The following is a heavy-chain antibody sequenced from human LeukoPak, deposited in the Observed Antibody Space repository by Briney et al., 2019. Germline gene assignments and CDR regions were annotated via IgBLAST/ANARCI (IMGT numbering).Heavy chain of an antibody. CDR2: IYYSGST. Sequence: SETLSLTCTVSGGSISSGGYYWSWIRQHPGKGLEWIGYIYYSGSTYYNPSLKSRVTISVDTSKNQFSLKLSSVTAADTAVYYCARAHPQPLGVYSGYALDYWGQGTLVTVSS. CDR1: GGSISSGGYY. D-gene: IGHD5-12*01. V-gene: IGHV4-31*03. J-gene: IGHJ4*02. CDR3: ARAHPQPLGVYSGYALDY.